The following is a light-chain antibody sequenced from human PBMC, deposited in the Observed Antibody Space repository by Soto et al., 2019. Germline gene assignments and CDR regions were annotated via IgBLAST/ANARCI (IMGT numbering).Light chain of an antibody. CDR1: SRDVDGYNY. J-gene: IGLJ1*01. CDR2: DVS. Sequence: QSVLTQPASVSGSPGQSITISCTGTSRDVDGYNYVSWYEHYPGKAPKLMIYDVSNRPSGVSNRFSGSKSGNTASLTISGLQAEDEADYYCSSYTSSSTFYVFGTGTKVTVL. V-gene: IGLV2-14*03. CDR3: SSYTSSSTFYV.